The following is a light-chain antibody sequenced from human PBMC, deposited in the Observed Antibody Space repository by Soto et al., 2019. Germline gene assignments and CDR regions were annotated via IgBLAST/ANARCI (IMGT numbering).Light chain of an antibody. V-gene: IGKV1-5*01. Sequence: DIEMTQSPSTLSASVGDRVTITYRASQSISSWFAWYQQKPGKAPKLLIYDASSLESGVPSKFSGSGSGTEFALTIRSLQPEGFAAYYCLQYLTYPWTFVQGNKVDIK. CDR2: DAS. CDR1: QSISSW. CDR3: LQYLTYPWT. J-gene: IGKJ1*01.